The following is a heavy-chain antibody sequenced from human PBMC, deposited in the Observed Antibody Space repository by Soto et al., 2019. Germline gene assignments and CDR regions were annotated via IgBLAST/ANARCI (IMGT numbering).Heavy chain of an antibody. J-gene: IGHJ4*02. V-gene: IGHV3-11*05. CDR2: ISSSTTYT. Sequence: GGSQRLSYAASGFTFSDHYVSWIRQAPGKGLEWVSYISSSTTYTNYADSVKGRFTISRDNAKNSLYLQMNSLRAEDTAVYYCARDPRPVPRYYDSSGYWPYFDYWGQGTLVTVSS. D-gene: IGHD3-22*01. CDR1: GFTFSDHY. CDR3: ARDPRPVPRYYDSSGYWPYFDY.